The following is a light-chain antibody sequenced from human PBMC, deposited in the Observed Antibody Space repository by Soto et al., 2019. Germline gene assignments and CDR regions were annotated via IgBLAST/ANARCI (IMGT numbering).Light chain of an antibody. V-gene: IGLV1-47*02. CDR2: SNS. CDR3: ATWDGSLSGVV. Sequence: QSVLTQPPSASGTPGQRVTISCSGSSSNIGSNYVYWYQQLPGTAPKLLIYSNSQRPSGVPDRFSGSKSGTSASLAISGLRAEDEADYYCATWDGSLSGVVFGGGTKVTVL. J-gene: IGLJ2*01. CDR1: SSNIGSNY.